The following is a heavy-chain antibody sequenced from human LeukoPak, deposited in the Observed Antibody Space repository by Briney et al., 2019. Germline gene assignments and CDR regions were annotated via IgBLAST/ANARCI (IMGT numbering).Heavy chain of an antibody. Sequence: GGSLRLSCAASGFTFSNYAMSWARQAPGRGLEWVSAISGSGGSTYYADSLKGRFTISRDNSKNTLYLQMNSLRAEDTAVYYCAKEQSAYSGYDAFDYWGQGTLVTVSS. V-gene: IGHV3-23*01. CDR3: AKEQSAYSGYDAFDY. CDR1: GFTFSNYA. CDR2: ISGSGGST. J-gene: IGHJ4*02. D-gene: IGHD5-12*01.